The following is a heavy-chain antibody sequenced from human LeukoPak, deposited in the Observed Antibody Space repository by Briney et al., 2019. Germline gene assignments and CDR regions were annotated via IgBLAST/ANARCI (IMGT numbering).Heavy chain of an antibody. Sequence: ASVKVSCKASGYTFTSYYIHWVRQAPGQGLEWMGIINPSGGSTSYAQKFQGRVTMTRDTPTSTVYMELSSLRSEDTAVYYCARDYGGTNSVGYWGQGTLVTVSS. D-gene: IGHD4-23*01. V-gene: IGHV1-46*01. CDR1: GYTFTSYY. CDR3: ARDYGGTNSVGY. J-gene: IGHJ4*02. CDR2: INPSGGST.